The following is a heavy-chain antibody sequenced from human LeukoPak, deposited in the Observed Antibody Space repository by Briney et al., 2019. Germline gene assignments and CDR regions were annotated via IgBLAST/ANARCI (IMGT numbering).Heavy chain of an antibody. V-gene: IGHV3-23*01. Sequence: PGGSLRLSCAASGFSLNTYAMSWVRQAPGKGLEWVSGISDSGSSTYYADSVKGRFTISRDNSQNTLYLQMNSLRAEDTAVYYCAKALGGYSYGGYFDYWGQGTLVTVSS. CDR1: GFSLNTYA. J-gene: IGHJ4*02. D-gene: IGHD5-18*01. CDR3: AKALGGYSYGGYFDY. CDR2: ISDSGSST.